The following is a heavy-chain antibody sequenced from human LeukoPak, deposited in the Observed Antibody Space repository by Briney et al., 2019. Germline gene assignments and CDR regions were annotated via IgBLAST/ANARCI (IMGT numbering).Heavy chain of an antibody. Sequence: PSETLSLTCAVYGGSFSGYYWSWIRQPPGKGLEWIGVINHGGSTNYNPSLKSRLIISVDTSKNQFSLKLSSVTAADTAVYYCAREGVYYDILAAYYRPYYFDFWVQGTLVTVYS. D-gene: IGHD3-9*01. J-gene: IGHJ4*02. CDR3: AREGVYYDILAAYYRPYYFDF. CDR1: GGSFSGYY. CDR2: INHGGST. V-gene: IGHV4-34*01.